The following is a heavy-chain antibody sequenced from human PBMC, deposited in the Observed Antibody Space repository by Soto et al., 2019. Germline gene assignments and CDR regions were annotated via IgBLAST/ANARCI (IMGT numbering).Heavy chain of an antibody. CDR3: ATDPDEDQLNPGGSFVN. CDR1: GFTFSSYE. J-gene: IGHJ4*02. D-gene: IGHD5-12*01. V-gene: IGHV3-48*03. Sequence: PGGSLRLSCAASGFTFSSYEMNWVRQAPGKGLEWVSYISSSGSTIYYADSVKGRFTISRDNAKNSLYLQMNSLRADDTAVYYCATDPDEDQLNPGGSFVNWGQGTLVTVSS. CDR2: ISSSGSTI.